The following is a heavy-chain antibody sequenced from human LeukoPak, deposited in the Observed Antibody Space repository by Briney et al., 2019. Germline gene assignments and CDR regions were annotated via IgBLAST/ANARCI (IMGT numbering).Heavy chain of an antibody. V-gene: IGHV4-59*12. J-gene: IGHJ4*02. Sequence: PSETLSLTCTVSGGSISSFYWSWIRQPPGKGLEWIGYIYYTGSTNYNSSLKSRVTISVDTSKNQFSLDLSSVTAADTAVYYCAREGYCSGGSCSGDYWGQGTLVTVSS. CDR3: AREGYCSGGSCSGDY. CDR2: IYYTGST. CDR1: GGSISSFY. D-gene: IGHD2-15*01.